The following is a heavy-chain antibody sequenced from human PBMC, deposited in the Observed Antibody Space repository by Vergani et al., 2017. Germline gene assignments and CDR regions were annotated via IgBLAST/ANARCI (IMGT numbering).Heavy chain of an antibody. CDR1: GFTFNQYG. J-gene: IGHJ5*02. Sequence: QVQLVESGGGVVQPGRSLRLSCAASGFTFNQYGMHWVRQAPGKGLEWVAVTWYDGNKKQYADSVKGRFTISRDNSKSTMYLQMNSLRDEDIGVYYCARDLRLLYNRFDPWGQGTLVTVSS. CDR3: ARDLRLLYNRFDP. D-gene: IGHD1-14*01. V-gene: IGHV3-33*01. CDR2: TWYDGNKK.